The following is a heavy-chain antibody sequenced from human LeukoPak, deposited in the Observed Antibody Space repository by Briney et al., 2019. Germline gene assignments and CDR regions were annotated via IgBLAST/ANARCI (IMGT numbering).Heavy chain of an antibody. CDR1: GFSFSTYW. Sequence: GGSLRLSCAASGFSFSTYWMSWVRQAPGKGLEWVANIKQDGSLENYGDSVKGRFTISRDNAKNSLYLQMNSLRAEDTAVYYRARARQGSGYDSSDYWGQGTLVTVSS. J-gene: IGHJ4*02. D-gene: IGHD5-12*01. CDR3: ARARQGSGYDSSDY. CDR2: IKQDGSLE. V-gene: IGHV3-7*01.